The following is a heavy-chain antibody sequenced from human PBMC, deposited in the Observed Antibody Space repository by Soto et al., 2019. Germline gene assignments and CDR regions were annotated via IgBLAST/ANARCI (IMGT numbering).Heavy chain of an antibody. J-gene: IGHJ6*02. Sequence: GGSLRLSCAASGFTFSSYWMHWVRQAPGKGLVWVSRINSDGSSTSYADSVKGRFTISRDNAKNTLYLQMNSLRAEDTAVYYCASFSSSGYNGMDVWGQGTTVTVSS. CDR3: ASFSSSGYNGMDV. V-gene: IGHV3-74*01. CDR2: INSDGSST. D-gene: IGHD6-19*01. CDR1: GFTFSSYW.